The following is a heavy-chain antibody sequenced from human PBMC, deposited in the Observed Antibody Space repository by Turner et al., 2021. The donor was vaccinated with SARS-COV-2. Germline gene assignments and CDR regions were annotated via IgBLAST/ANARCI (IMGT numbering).Heavy chain of an antibody. J-gene: IGHJ1*01. CDR2: ISYDGRNK. CDR1: GLTFSSYA. CDR3: ARECDDSSGCAEYFQH. V-gene: IGHV3-30*04. Sequence: QVQLVESGGDVVQPGRSLRLSCAAAGLTFSSYAMHWVRQAPGKGLEWVAVISYDGRNKYYADSVKGRFTISRDNSKNTLYLQMNSLRAEDTAVYYCARECDDSSGCAEYFQHWGQGTLVTVSS. D-gene: IGHD3-22*01.